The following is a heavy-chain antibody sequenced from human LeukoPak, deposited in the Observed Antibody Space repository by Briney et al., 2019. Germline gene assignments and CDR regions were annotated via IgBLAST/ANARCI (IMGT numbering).Heavy chain of an antibody. CDR2: IYYSGST. CDR3: ARTRPDCSGGSCYPYYFDY. J-gene: IGHJ4*02. V-gene: IGHV4-61*10. Sequence: SETLSLTCTVSGGSISSGSYYWSWIRQPAGKGLEWIVYIYYSGSTNYNPSLKSRVTISVDTSKNQFSLKLSSVTAADTAVYYCARTRPDCSGGSCYPYYFDYWGQGTLVTVSS. CDR1: GGSISSGSYY. D-gene: IGHD2-15*01.